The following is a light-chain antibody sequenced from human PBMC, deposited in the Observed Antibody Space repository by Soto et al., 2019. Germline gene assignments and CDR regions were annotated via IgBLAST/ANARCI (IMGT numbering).Light chain of an antibody. V-gene: IGKV1-5*03. CDR3: QQYNSYPWT. CDR2: KAS. J-gene: IGKJ1*01. CDR1: QSVNNW. Sequence: DIQMTQSPSTLSASVGDRVTITCRASQSVNNWLAWYQQKPGKAPKLLICKASTLEIGVPSRFSGSGSGTEFTLTISDLQPDDFATYYCQQYNSYPWTFGQGTKVEIK.